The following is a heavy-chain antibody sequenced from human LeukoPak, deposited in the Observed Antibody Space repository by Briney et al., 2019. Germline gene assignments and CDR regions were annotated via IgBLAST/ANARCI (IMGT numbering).Heavy chain of an antibody. Sequence: SETLSLTWAVYGGSFSDYYWSWIRQSPEKGLEWIGEISYSGSPNYNPSLKSRVTILVDTSKKHFSLKLSSVTAADTAVYYCARVGYRLLYVNSGSVYPRFLDYWGQGTLVTVSS. CDR3: ARVGYRLLYVNSGSVYPRFLDY. J-gene: IGHJ4*02. CDR2: ISYSGSP. CDR1: GGSFSDYY. D-gene: IGHD3-22*01. V-gene: IGHV4-34*01.